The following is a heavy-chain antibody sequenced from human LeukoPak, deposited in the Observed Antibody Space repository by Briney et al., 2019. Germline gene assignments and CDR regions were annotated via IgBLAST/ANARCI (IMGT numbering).Heavy chain of an antibody. CDR2: ISYDGSNK. CDR3: ARGPGPIAGAKNPFDI. Sequence: GRSLRLSCAASGFTFSAYAMHWVRQAPGKGLEWVAVISYDGSNKYYADSVKGRFTISGDKSKDTLYLQMNSLRPEDTAVYYCARGPGPIAGAKNPFDIWGQGTTVTVS. CDR1: GFTFSAYA. J-gene: IGHJ3*02. D-gene: IGHD1-26*01. V-gene: IGHV3-30*01.